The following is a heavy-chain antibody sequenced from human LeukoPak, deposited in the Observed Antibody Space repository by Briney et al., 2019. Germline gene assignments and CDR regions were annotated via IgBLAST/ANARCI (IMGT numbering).Heavy chain of an antibody. J-gene: IGHJ4*02. CDR1: GFTFISYW. D-gene: IGHD3-3*01. V-gene: IGHV3-7*03. CDR2: IKKDGSQK. CDR3: TRVFGGYDVSDY. Sequence: PGGSLRLTCPSSGFTFISYWMSWLRQAPGKGLDWVANIKKDGSQKYYVDSVEGRFTISRDNAKTSLYLQMGSLRVDDTAVYYCTRVFGGYDVSDYWGQGTLVTVSS.